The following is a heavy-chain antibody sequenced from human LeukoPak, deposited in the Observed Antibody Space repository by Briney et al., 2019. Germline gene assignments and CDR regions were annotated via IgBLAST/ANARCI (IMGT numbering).Heavy chain of an antibody. CDR3: ARVDTALTPDLYYFDY. Sequence: ASVKVSCKASGYTFTGYYMHWVRQAPGQGLEWMGWINPNSGGTNYAQKFQGRVTMTRDTSISTAYMELSRLRSDDTAVYYCARVDTALTPDLYYFDYWGQGTPVTVSS. V-gene: IGHV1-2*02. CDR2: INPNSGGT. CDR1: GYTFTGYY. J-gene: IGHJ4*02. D-gene: IGHD5-18*01.